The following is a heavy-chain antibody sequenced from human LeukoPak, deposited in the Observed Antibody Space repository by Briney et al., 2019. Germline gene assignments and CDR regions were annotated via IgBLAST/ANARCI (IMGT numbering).Heavy chain of an antibody. CDR2: ISGSGGST. Sequence: GGSLRLSCAASGFTFSTYAVTWVRQAPGKGLEWVSAISGSGGSTYYADSVKGRFTISRDNSKNTLYLEMSSLRAEDTAVYYCAKDRGRYYDSSGYYWGYYFDSWGQGILVTVST. CDR3: AKDRGRYYDSSGYYWGYYFDS. V-gene: IGHV3-23*01. CDR1: GFTFSTYA. J-gene: IGHJ4*02. D-gene: IGHD3-22*01.